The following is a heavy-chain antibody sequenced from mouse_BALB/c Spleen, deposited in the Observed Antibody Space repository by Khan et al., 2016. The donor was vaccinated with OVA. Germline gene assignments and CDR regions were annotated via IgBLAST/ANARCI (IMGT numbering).Heavy chain of an antibody. CDR3: ARPPITTIVATSYWFFDV. J-gene: IGHJ1*01. V-gene: IGHV5-9-3*01. D-gene: IGHD1-1*01. CDR1: GFTFSGYA. CDR2: ISSGDSYT. Sequence: EVELVESGGDLVKPGGSLKLSCAASGFTFSGYALSWVRQTPEKRLEWVATISSGDSYTYYPDSVKGRFTLPRDHVKNTLSLQLRRLRSEDTAMYYCARPPITTIVATSYWFFDVWGAGTTVTVAS.